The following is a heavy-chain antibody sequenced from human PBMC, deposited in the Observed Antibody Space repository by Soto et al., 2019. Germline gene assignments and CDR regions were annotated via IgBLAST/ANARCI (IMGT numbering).Heavy chain of an antibody. D-gene: IGHD1-7*01. V-gene: IGHV4-34*01. CDR1: GGSFSGYY. CDR2: INHSGST. J-gene: IGHJ4*02. Sequence: QVQLQQWGAGLLKPSETLSLTCAVYGGSFSGYYWSWIRQPPGKGLEWIGEINHSGSTNYNPSLQSRVTISGDTSKNQFSLKLSSVTAADTAVYYCARGRVRTGTTRVFDYWGQGTLVTVSS. CDR3: ARGRVRTGTTRVFDY.